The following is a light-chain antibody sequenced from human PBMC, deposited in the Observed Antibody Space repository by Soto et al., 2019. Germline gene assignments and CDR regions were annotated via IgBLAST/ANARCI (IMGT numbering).Light chain of an antibody. CDR1: QTISSW. CDR2: KAS. CDR3: QQRNIWPPVT. V-gene: IGKV1-5*03. Sequence: DTQMTQSPSTLSGSVGDRVTITCRASQTISSWLAWYQQKPGKAPKLLIYKASTLKSGVPSRFSGSGSGTDFTLTISSLEPEDSAIYYCQQRNIWPPVTFGQGTRLEIK. J-gene: IGKJ5*01.